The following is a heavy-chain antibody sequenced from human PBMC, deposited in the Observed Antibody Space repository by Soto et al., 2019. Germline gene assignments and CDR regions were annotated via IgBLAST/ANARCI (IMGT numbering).Heavy chain of an antibody. V-gene: IGHV3-9*01. J-gene: IGHJ4*02. D-gene: IGHD3-10*01. CDR1: GFTFDDYA. CDR3: AKDRVYYGSGSLDY. Sequence: EVQLVESGGGLVQPGRSLRLSCAASGFTFDDYAMHWVRQAPGKGLAWVSGISWNSGSIGYADSVKGRFTISRDNAKNSLYLQMNSLRAEDTALYYCAKDRVYYGSGSLDYWGQGTLVTVSS. CDR2: ISWNSGSI.